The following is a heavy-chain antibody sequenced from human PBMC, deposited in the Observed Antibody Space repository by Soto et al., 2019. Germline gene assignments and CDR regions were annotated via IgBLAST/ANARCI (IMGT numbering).Heavy chain of an antibody. CDR2: IHHSGST. CDR3: TRDRWLDY. Sequence: SETLSLTCTVSGASISSYYWSWIRQSPGKGLEWIAWIHHSGSTSYNPALRSRVTTSVDTSKNQFSLNLHSMTAADTAVYYCTRDRWLDYWGQGTLVTGSS. V-gene: IGHV4-59*01. D-gene: IGHD5-12*01. J-gene: IGHJ4*02. CDR1: GASISSYY.